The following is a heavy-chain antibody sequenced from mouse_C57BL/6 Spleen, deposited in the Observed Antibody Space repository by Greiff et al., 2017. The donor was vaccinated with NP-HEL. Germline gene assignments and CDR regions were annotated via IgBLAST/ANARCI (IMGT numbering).Heavy chain of an antibody. Sequence: VQLKESGPGLVKPSQSLSLTCSVTGYSITSGYYWNWIRQFPGNKLEWMGYISYDGSNNYNPSLKNRISITRDTSKNQFFLKLNSVTTEDTATYYCARSDGYYVGAMDYWGQGTSVTVSS. CDR2: ISYDGSN. CDR1: GYSITSGYY. D-gene: IGHD2-3*01. V-gene: IGHV3-6*01. CDR3: ARSDGYYVGAMDY. J-gene: IGHJ4*01.